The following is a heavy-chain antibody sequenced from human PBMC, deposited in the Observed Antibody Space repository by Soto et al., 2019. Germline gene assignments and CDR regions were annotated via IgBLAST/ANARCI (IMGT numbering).Heavy chain of an antibody. Sequence: ASVKVSCKASGYNFSDFGITWVRQAPGQGLEWMGWISGKNGITNYAQKVQGRVTLTADTSTRTAYMEMRALTSDDTGIYYCAHAYPLTVLGVVVSGRFDPWGQGTLVTVSS. J-gene: IGHJ5*02. CDR3: AHAYPLTVLGVVVSGRFDP. D-gene: IGHD3-3*01. V-gene: IGHV1-18*04. CDR2: ISGKNGIT. CDR1: GYNFSDFG.